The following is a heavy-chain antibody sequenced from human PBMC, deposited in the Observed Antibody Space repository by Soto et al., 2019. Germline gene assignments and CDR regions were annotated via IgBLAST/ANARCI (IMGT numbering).Heavy chain of an antibody. CDR2: IKSKTDGGTT. CDR3: NTEGYRYGEGLDY. CDR1: GFTFSNAW. D-gene: IGHD5-18*01. J-gene: IGHJ4*02. Sequence: EVQLVESGGGLVKPGGSLRLSCAASGFTFSNAWMNWVRQAPGKGLEWVGRIKSKTDGGTTDYAAPVKGRFTISRDDSKNTLYLEMNSLKTEGTGVYYCNTEGYRYGEGLDYWGQGTLVNVFS. V-gene: IGHV3-15*07.